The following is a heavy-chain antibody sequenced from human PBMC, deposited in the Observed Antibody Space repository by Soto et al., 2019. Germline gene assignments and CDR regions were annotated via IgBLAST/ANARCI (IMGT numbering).Heavy chain of an antibody. CDR3: ARDRSPYYYDSSGYPHY. CDR2: ISVYSGNT. D-gene: IGHD3-22*01. J-gene: IGHJ4*02. Sequence: ASVKVSCKASGDTFTNYGFSWLRQAPLQGLEWMGWISVYSGNTNYAQNVQGRVTMTTDTSTSTAYMELRSLRSDDTAVYYCARDRSPYYYDSSGYPHYWGQGTLVTVSS. V-gene: IGHV1-18*01. CDR1: GDTFTNYG.